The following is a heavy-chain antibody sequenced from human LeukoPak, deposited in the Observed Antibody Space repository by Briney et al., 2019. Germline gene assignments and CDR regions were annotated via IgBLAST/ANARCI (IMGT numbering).Heavy chain of an antibody. CDR1: GFTFSSYS. Sequence: PGGSLRLSCAASGFTFSSYSMNWVRQAPGKGLEWVSSIGSSSSYIYYADSVKGRFTISRDNAKNSLYLQMNSLRAEDTAVYYCARVCGSGSYDYWGQGTLVTVSS. CDR3: ARVCGSGSYDY. CDR2: IGSSSSYI. D-gene: IGHD3-10*01. V-gene: IGHV3-21*01. J-gene: IGHJ4*02.